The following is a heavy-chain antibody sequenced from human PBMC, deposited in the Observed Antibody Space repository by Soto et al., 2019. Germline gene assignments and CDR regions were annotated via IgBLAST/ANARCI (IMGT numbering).Heavy chain of an antibody. D-gene: IGHD2-21*02. V-gene: IGHV2-70*04. Sequence: GSGPTLVNPTQTLTLTCTFSGFSLSTSGMRVSWIRQPPGKALEWLARIDWDDDKFYSTSLKTRLTISKDTSKNQVVLTMTNMDPVDTATYYCARISSDCGSVGCPRGDAFDNWGQGTMVTVSS. CDR2: IDWDDDK. CDR3: ARISSDCGSVGCPRGDAFDN. CDR1: GFSLSTSGMR. J-gene: IGHJ3*02.